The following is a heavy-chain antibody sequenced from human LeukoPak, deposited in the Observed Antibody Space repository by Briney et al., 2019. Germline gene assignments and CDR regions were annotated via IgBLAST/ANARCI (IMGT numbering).Heavy chain of an antibody. J-gene: IGHJ4*02. CDR1: GYSISSGYY. CDR3: ARGPWEYDSSGYYGAF. CDR2: IYHSGST. Sequence: RSSGTLALTCTVSGYSISSGYYLGWVRPPPGEGLGWVGSIYHSGSTYYNPSLKSRVTISVDTSKNQFSLKLSSVTAADTAVYYCARGPWEYDSSGYYGAFWGQGTLVTVSS. V-gene: IGHV4-38-2*02. D-gene: IGHD3-22*01.